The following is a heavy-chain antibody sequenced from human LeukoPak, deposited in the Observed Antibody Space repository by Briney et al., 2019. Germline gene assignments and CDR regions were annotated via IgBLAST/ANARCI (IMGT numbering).Heavy chain of an antibody. J-gene: IGHJ4*02. D-gene: IGHD7-27*01. CDR3: ARDNWGKDY. CDR2: IYFSGST. CDR1: GYSISSSSYY. V-gene: IGHV4-39*07. Sequence: SETLSLTCTVSGYSISSSSYYWGWIRQPPGKGLEWIGNIYFSGSTYYNPSLKSRVTISLDTSRNQFSLKLSSVTAADTAVYYCARDNWGKDYWGQGTLVTVSS.